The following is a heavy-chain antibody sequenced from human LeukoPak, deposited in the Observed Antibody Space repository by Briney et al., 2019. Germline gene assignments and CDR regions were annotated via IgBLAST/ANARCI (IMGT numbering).Heavy chain of an antibody. D-gene: IGHD5-24*01. CDR3: ASAVTDAYHAY. CDR2: INTYNGNR. J-gene: IGHJ4*02. CDR1: GYTFTGYY. Sequence: ASVKVSCKASGYTFTGYYMHWVRQAPGQGLEWMGWINTYNGNRNYAQKLQGRVTMTTDTSTSTAYMELRSLRSDDTAVYYCASAVTDAYHAYWGQGTLVTVSS. V-gene: IGHV1-18*04.